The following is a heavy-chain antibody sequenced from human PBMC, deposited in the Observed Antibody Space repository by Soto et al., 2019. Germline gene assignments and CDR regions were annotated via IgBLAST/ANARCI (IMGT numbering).Heavy chain of an antibody. D-gene: IGHD2-15*01. V-gene: IGHV2-5*02. CDR3: AHFRGGPNYFDS. CDR2: IYWDDDK. CDR1: GFSLTTTGAG. J-gene: IGHJ4*02. Sequence: SGPTLVNPTQTLTLTCTFSGFSLTTTGAGVGWIRQPPGKALEWLALIYWDDDKRYSPSLKSRLTITKDTSRNQVVLRMTNMDPVETATYDGAHFRGGPNYFDSWGQGTLVTVAS.